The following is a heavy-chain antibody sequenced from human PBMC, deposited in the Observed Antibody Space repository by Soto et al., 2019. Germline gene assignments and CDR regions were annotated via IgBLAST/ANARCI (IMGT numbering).Heavy chain of an antibody. CDR1: GGPFSSYA. CDR3: ARLGNSGSYHGACDY. CDR2: IIPIFGTA. J-gene: IGHJ4*02. V-gene: IGHV1-69*06. Sequence: ASVKVSCKASGGPFSSYAISWVRQAPGQGLERMGGIIPIFGTANYAQKYQGRVTITADKSTSTAYMELSSLRSEDTAVYYCARLGNSGSYHGACDYWGQGTLVTFSS. D-gene: IGHD1-26*01.